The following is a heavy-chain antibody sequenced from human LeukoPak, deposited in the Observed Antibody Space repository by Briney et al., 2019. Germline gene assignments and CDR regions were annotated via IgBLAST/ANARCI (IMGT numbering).Heavy chain of an antibody. CDR1: GYTFTSYD. D-gene: IGHD2-21*02. CDR2: MNPNSGNT. Sequence: ASVKVSCKASGYTFTSYDINWVRQATGQGLEWMGWMNPNSGNTGYAQKFQGRVTMTRDTSISTAYMELSRLRSDDTAVYYCARGLLSLGVSVVDRMGWFDPWGQGTLVTVSS. J-gene: IGHJ5*02. CDR3: ARGLLSLGVSVVDRMGWFDP. V-gene: IGHV1-8*01.